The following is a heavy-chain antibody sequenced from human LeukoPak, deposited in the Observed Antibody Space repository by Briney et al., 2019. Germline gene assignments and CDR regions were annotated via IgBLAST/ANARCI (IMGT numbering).Heavy chain of an antibody. CDR3: ANTKYYYDTSGYYYVDY. V-gene: IGHV3-23*01. Sequence: GGSLRLSCAASGLNLSINYMNWVRQAPGKGLEWVSAISGSGGSTYYADSVKGRFTISRDNSMNTLYLQMSSLRAEDTAVYYCANTKYYYDTSGYYYVDYWGQGTLVTVSS. CDR2: ISGSGGST. D-gene: IGHD3-22*01. J-gene: IGHJ4*02. CDR1: GLNLSINY.